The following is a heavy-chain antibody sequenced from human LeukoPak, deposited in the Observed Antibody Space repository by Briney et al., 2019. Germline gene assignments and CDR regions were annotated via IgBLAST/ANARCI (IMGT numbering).Heavy chain of an antibody. CDR3: ARDLYYYDSSGRRGDY. V-gene: IGHV3-7*01. D-gene: IGHD3-22*01. J-gene: IGHJ4*02. CDR1: GFTFCSYC. Sequence: QPGGSLRLSCAASGFTFCSYCMICLRQAPGKGLEGVANIKQDGSEKYYVDSVKGRFTISRDNAKNSLYMQMNSLRDEDTAVYYCARDLYYYDSSGRRGDYWGQGTLVTVSS. CDR2: IKQDGSEK.